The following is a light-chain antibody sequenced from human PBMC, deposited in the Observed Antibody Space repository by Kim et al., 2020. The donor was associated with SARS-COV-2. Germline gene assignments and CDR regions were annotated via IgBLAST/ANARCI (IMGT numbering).Light chain of an antibody. Sequence: GQTVTIACTGSSGSIASNYVQWYQQRPGSAPTPVIYEDNQRPSGVPDRFSGSIDSSSNSASLTISGLKTEDEADYYCQSYDSSNQVFGGGTKLTVL. V-gene: IGLV6-57*02. CDR1: SGSIASNY. CDR3: QSYDSSNQV. CDR2: EDN. J-gene: IGLJ3*02.